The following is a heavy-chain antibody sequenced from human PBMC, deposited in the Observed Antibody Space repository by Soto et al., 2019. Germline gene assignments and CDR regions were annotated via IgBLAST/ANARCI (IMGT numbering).Heavy chain of an antibody. V-gene: IGHV1-2*04. CDR3: ARGGNLKVVVAVLGY. Sequence: ASVKVSSRPPGYTFTGCYMPWVRQAPGQGLEWMGWSSPYSGNTNYAQKFQGWVSMTTATSTSTAYMELRSLRSDDTAVYYCARGGNLKVVVAVLGYWGQGTLVTVSS. J-gene: IGHJ4*02. CDR1: GYTFTGCY. D-gene: IGHD2-15*01. CDR2: SSPYSGNT.